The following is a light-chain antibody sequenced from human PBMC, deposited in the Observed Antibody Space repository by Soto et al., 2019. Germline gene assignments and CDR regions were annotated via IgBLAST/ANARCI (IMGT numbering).Light chain of an antibody. Sequence: EIVMTQSPATLSVSPGERATLSCRASATVIRNLAWYQQKPGQAPRLLIYVASTRATGISARFSGSGSGTEFTLTISRLQSGDFAGYFCQQYEHWPPIAFGPGTPVEI. CDR1: ATVIRN. CDR2: VAS. V-gene: IGKV3-15*01. J-gene: IGKJ5*01. CDR3: QQYEHWPPIA.